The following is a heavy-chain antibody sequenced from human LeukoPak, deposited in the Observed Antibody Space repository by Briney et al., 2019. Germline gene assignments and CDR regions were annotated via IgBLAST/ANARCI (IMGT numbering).Heavy chain of an antibody. V-gene: IGHV1-46*01. CDR2: IYPSGGAT. CDR3: ARSTSYSGRPLYYFDS. CDR1: RYIFTTYY. Sequence: GASVKISCKASRYIFTTYYLHWVRQAPGQELEWMGIIYPSGGATNYAQKFQGRITLTRDTSTSTVYMELNSLRSEDTAVYYCARSTSYSGRPLYYFDSWGQGTLVTVSS. D-gene: IGHD1-26*01. J-gene: IGHJ4*02.